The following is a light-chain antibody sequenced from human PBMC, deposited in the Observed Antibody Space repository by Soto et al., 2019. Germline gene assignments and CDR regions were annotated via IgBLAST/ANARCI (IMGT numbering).Light chain of an antibody. CDR3: QQYYSTPPA. V-gene: IGKV4-1*01. J-gene: IGKJ5*01. CDR1: RSVLYSSDNKNY. Sequence: DIVMTQSPDSLAVSLGERATINCKSSRSVLYSSDNKNYLAWYQQKPGQPPKLLIYWASTRESGVPARFSGSGSGTDFTLTISSLQTEDVAVYYCQQYYSTPPAFGQGTRLEIK. CDR2: WAS.